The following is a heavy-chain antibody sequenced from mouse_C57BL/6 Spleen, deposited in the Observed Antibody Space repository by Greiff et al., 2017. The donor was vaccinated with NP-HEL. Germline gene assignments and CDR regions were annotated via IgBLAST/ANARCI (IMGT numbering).Heavy chain of an antibody. J-gene: IGHJ1*03. CDR3: ARGGMVTTWYFDV. CDR1: GYTFTNYW. D-gene: IGHD2-3*01. CDR2: IYPGGGYT. V-gene: IGHV1-63*01. Sequence: QVQLKQSGAELVRPGTSVKMSCKASGYTFTNYWIGWAKQRPGHGLEWIGDIYPGGGYTNYNEKFKGKATLTADKSSSTAYMQFSSLTSEDSAIYSCARGGMVTTWYFDVWGTGTTVTVSS.